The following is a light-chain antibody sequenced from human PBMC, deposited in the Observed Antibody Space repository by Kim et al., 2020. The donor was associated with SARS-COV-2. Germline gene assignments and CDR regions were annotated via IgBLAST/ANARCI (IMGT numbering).Light chain of an antibody. CDR2: DNN. CDR1: SSNIGNNY. Sequence: GQKVTISCSGSSSNIGNNYVSWYQQLPGTAPKLLIYDNNKRPSGIPDRFSGSKSGTSATLGITGLQIGDEADYYCGTWDSSLNAMLFGGGTQLTVL. J-gene: IGLJ2*01. CDR3: GTWDSSLNAML. V-gene: IGLV1-51*01.